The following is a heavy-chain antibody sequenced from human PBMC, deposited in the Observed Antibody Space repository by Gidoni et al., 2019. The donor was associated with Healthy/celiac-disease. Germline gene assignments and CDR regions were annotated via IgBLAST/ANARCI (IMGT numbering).Heavy chain of an antibody. D-gene: IGHD4-17*01. CDR1: GYTFTDYY. CDR2: VDPEDGET. Sequence: EVQLVQSGAEVKKPGATVKISCKVSGYTFTDYYMHWVQQAPGKGLEWMGLVDPEDGETIYAEKFQGRVTITADTSTDTAYMELSSLRSEDTAVYYCATEAGPGDNGSNYYMDVWGKGTTVTVSS. J-gene: IGHJ6*03. V-gene: IGHV1-69-2*01. CDR3: ATEAGPGDNGSNYYMDV.